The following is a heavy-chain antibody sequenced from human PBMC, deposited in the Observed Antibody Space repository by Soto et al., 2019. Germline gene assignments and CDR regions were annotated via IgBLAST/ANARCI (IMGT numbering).Heavy chain of an antibody. V-gene: IGHV2-5*05. CDR1: GFSLDTSGVG. Sequence: QITLKESGPPLVKPTQTLTLTCTFSGFSLDTSGVGVGWIRQPPGKALEWVAVIYWDDYKHFGPSLESRLTITKDTSKNLVVLTMTDMDPVDTATYYCAHKGSGLYPLDYWGQGTLVTVSS. D-gene: IGHD3-10*01. J-gene: IGHJ4*02. CDR3: AHKGSGLYPLDY. CDR2: IYWDDYK.